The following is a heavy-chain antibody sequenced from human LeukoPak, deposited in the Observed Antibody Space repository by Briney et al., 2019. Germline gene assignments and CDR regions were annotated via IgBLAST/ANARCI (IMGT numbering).Heavy chain of an antibody. CDR2: IDPSDSYT. J-gene: IGHJ3*02. V-gene: IGHV5-10-1*01. D-gene: IGHD6-13*01. CDR1: GYSFTSYW. CDR3: ARRPAYSSQPNAFDI. Sequence: GESLKISCQGSGYSFTSYWISWVRQLPGKGLEWMGRIDPSDSYTNYSPSFQGHVTISADKSISTAYLQWSSLKASDTAMYYCARRPAYSSQPNAFDIWGQGTMVTVSS.